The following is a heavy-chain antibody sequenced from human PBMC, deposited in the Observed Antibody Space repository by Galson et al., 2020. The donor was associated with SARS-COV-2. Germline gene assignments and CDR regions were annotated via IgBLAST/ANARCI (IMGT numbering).Heavy chain of an antibody. CDR1: GYTLADLS. Sequence: KASVKVSGYTLADLSVHWVRQAPGEGLEWMGGFDPDDAKIIYAQKFKGRVTMTEDTSLETAYMELSSLRSEDTAVYFCATLTTVATLSWFDSWGQGTLVTVSS. V-gene: IGHV1-24*01. D-gene: IGHD4-17*01. CDR3: ATLTTVATLSWFDS. J-gene: IGHJ5*01. CDR2: FDPDDAKI.